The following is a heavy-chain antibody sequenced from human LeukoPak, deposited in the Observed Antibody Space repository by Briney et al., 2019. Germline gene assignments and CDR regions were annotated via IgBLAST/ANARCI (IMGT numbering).Heavy chain of an antibody. V-gene: IGHV3-66*02. Sequence: GGSLRLSCVLSGFTVGGNYMSWVRQAPGRGLEWVSTIYSGGTTYYADSVKGRFTISRDNSKNTLYLQMNSLRAEDTAVYYCAKDRSGSYSQGLDYWGQGTLVTVSS. CDR3: AKDRSGSYSQGLDY. D-gene: IGHD1-26*01. CDR1: GFTVGGNY. J-gene: IGHJ4*02. CDR2: IYSGGTT.